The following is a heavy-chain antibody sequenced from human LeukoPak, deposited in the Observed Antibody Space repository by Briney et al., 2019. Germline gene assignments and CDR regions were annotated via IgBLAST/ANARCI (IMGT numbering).Heavy chain of an antibody. CDR3: ARDSYYDFWSGYVNWFDP. CDR1: GGPIGAYY. V-gene: IGHV4-4*07. Sequence: PSETLSLTCSVSGGPIGAYYWSWIRQPAGKGLEWIGRMFSSGISTYNPSLRSRVTMSADTSKNQISLNLRSVTAADTAVYYCARDSYYDFWSGYVNWFDPWGQGTLVIVSP. D-gene: IGHD3-3*01. CDR2: MFSSGIS. J-gene: IGHJ5*02.